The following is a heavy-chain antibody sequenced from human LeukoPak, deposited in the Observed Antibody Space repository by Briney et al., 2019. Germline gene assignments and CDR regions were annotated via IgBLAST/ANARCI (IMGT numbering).Heavy chain of an antibody. D-gene: IGHD6-13*01. V-gene: IGHV3-7*01. Sequence: GGSLRLSCAASGFTFSSYWMSWVRQAPGKGLEWVANIKQDGSEKYYVDSVKGRFTISRDNAKDSLYLQMNSLRAEDTAVYYCARDPPGSSWYVWGQGTLVTVSS. CDR1: GFTFSSYW. CDR3: ARDPPGSSWYV. J-gene: IGHJ4*02. CDR2: IKQDGSEK.